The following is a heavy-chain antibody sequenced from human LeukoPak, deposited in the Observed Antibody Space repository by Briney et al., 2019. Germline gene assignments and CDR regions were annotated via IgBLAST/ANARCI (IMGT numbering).Heavy chain of an antibody. D-gene: IGHD6-19*01. Sequence: GGSLRLSCAASGFTLSSYAMSWVRQAPGKGLEWVSAISGSGGSTYYADSVKGRFTISRDNSKNTLYLQMNSLRAEDTAVYYCAKEKQWLVLISDAFDIWGQGTMVTVSS. V-gene: IGHV3-23*01. CDR2: ISGSGGST. CDR1: GFTLSSYA. CDR3: AKEKQWLVLISDAFDI. J-gene: IGHJ3*02.